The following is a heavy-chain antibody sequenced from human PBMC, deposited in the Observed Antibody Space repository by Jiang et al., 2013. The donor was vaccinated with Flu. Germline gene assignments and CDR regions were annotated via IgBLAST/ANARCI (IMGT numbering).Heavy chain of an antibody. J-gene: IGHJ6*02. CDR3: ARGGYYDFGLDV. D-gene: IGHD3-3*01. Sequence: GAEVKKPGASVKVSCKASGYTFTSYDINWVRQATGQGLEWMGWMNPYNGNRRYAQKFQVRVTMTRDTSISTAYMELSSLRSEDTAVYYCARGGYYDFGLDVWGQGPRSPSP. V-gene: IGHV1-8*01. CDR1: GYTFTSYD. CDR2: MNPYNGNR.